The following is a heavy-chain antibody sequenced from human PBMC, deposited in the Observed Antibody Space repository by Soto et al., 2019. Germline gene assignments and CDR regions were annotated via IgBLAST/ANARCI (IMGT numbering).Heavy chain of an antibody. J-gene: IGHJ2*01. Sequence: QITLKESGPTLGKTTQTLTLTCTFSRLSLSSTAVVVGWIRQPPGKALEWLALIYRDDDKRYSPSRTSRLTITKDPSKNQVVRKLTNRHPVDTASYYCAQLIAAAGTGWNVDLSGRGPLVTVS. CDR2: IYRDDDK. V-gene: IGHV2-5*02. CDR1: RLSLSSTAVV. D-gene: IGHD6-13*01. CDR3: AQLIAAAGTGWNVDL.